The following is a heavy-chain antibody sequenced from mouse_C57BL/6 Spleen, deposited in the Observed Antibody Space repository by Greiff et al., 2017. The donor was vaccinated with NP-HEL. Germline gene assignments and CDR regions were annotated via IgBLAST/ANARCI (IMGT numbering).Heavy chain of an antibody. D-gene: IGHD4-1*01. CDR2: FYPGSGSF. CDR3: ARNEDQANGGRWYCDG. V-gene: IGHV1-62-2*01. CDR1: GYTFTEYT. J-gene: IGHJ1*03. Sequence: VQLQQSGAELVKPGASVKLSFKASGYTFTEYTIHWVKQSSGQGLEWLGWFYPGSGSFKYNAKVKDKATLTAYKSSSTVDMELSRLTSEDSAVFGCARNEDQANGGRWYCDGWGTGTTVNVSA.